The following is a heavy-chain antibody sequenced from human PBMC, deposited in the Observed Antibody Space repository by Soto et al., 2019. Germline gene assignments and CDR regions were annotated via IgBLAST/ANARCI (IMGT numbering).Heavy chain of an antibody. V-gene: IGHV3-48*02. J-gene: IGHJ4*02. CDR2: ISSSSSTI. D-gene: IGHD3-22*01. CDR3: ARDPTHYYDSSGYYYFDY. CDR1: GFTFSSYN. Sequence: EVQLVESGGGLVQPRGSLRLSCAASGFTFSSYNMNWVRQAPGKGLEWVSYISSSSSTIYYADSVKGRFTISRDNAKNSLYLQMNSLRDEDTAVYYCARDPTHYYDSSGYYYFDYWGQGTLVTVSS.